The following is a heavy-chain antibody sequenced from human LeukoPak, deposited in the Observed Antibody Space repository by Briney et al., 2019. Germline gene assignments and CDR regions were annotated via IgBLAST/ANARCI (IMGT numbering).Heavy chain of an antibody. CDR3: ARIFGSGPGEYTWFDP. V-gene: IGHV4-61*01. Sequence: SGTLSLTCTVSGGSVSSGTYYWYWIRQPPGKGLEWIGYIHYSGSTNYNPSLKTRVTISVDTSKNQFSLKLSSVTAADTAVYYCARIFGSGPGEYTWFDPWGQGTLVTVSS. CDR1: GGSVSSGTYY. D-gene: IGHD3-10*01. J-gene: IGHJ5*02. CDR2: IHYSGST.